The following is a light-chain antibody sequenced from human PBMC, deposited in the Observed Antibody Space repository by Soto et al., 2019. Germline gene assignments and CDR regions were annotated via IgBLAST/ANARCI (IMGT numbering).Light chain of an antibody. V-gene: IGLV2-14*03. CDR3: SSYTSSSTHVV. CDR1: SSDVGGYDY. Sequence: QSALTQPASVSGSPGQSITISCTGTSSDVGGYDYVSWYQQYPGKAPKLLIFDVRNRPSGLSNRFSGSKSGNTASLTISGLQAEDEADYYCSSYTSSSTHVVFGGGTKVTVL. J-gene: IGLJ2*01. CDR2: DVR.